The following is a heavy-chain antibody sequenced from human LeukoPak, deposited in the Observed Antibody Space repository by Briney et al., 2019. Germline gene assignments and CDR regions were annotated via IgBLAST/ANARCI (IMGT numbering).Heavy chain of an antibody. CDR3: ARWGDNKILDY. CDR1: GFTFSSHG. CDR2: IWYDASNK. D-gene: IGHD3-16*01. V-gene: IGHV3-33*01. Sequence: GGSLRLSCVASGFTFSSHGMHWVRQAPGKRLEGVAVIWYDASNKYYADSVKGRFTISRDNSKNTLYLQMNSLRAEDTAVYYCARWGDNKILDYWGQGTLVTVSS. J-gene: IGHJ4*02.